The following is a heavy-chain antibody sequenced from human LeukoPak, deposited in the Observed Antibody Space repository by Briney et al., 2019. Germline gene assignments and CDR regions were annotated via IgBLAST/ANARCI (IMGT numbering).Heavy chain of an antibody. D-gene: IGHD3-9*01. Sequence: PGGSLRPSCAASGFTFSSYWMSWVRQAPGKGLEWVANIKQDGSEKYYVDSVKGRFTISRDNAKNSLYLQMNSLRAEDTAVYYCARARGDFYDILTGYHFDYWGQGTLVTVSS. CDR3: ARARGDFYDILTGYHFDY. J-gene: IGHJ4*02. V-gene: IGHV3-7*01. CDR2: IKQDGSEK. CDR1: GFTFSSYW.